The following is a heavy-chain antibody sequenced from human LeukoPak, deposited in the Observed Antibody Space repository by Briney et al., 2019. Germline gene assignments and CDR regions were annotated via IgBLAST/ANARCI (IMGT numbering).Heavy chain of an antibody. D-gene: IGHD6-19*01. V-gene: IGHV1-69*04. CDR3: ARGLSGWTPTAEYFQH. Sequence: SVKVSCKASGGTFSSYAISWVRQAPGQGLEWMGRIIPILGIANYAQKFQGRVTITADKSTSTAYMELSSLRSEDTAVYYCARGLSGWTPTAEYFQHWGQGTLVTVSS. J-gene: IGHJ1*01. CDR1: GGTFSSYA. CDR2: IIPILGIA.